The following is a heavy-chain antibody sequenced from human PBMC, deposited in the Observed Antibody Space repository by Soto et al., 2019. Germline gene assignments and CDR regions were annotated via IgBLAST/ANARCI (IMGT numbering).Heavy chain of an antibody. Sequence: GGTNYAQKFQGWVTMTRDTSISTAYMELSRLRSDDTAVYYCAREFGYSSSTLYYYYGMDVWGQGTTVTVSS. CDR2: GGT. J-gene: IGHJ6*02. V-gene: IGHV1-2*04. CDR3: AREFGYSSSTLYYYYGMDV. D-gene: IGHD6-6*01.